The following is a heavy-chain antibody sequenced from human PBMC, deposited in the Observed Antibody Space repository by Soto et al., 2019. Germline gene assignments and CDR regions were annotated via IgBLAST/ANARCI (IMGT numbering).Heavy chain of an antibody. D-gene: IGHD6-13*01. CDR3: ARLQAAAGDNDLTFDY. Sequence: PGESLKISCQGSGYCFIDYWISWVRQMPGKGLEWMGRIDPSDSYTNYSPSLQGHVTISADKSISTAYLQWSSLKASDTAMYYCARLQAAAGDNDLTFDYWGQGTLVTVSS. V-gene: IGHV5-10-1*01. CDR2: IDPSDSYT. J-gene: IGHJ4*02. CDR1: GYCFIDYW.